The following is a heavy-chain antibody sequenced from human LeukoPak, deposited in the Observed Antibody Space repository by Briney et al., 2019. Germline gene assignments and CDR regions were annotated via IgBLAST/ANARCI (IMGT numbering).Heavy chain of an antibody. CDR1: GGSFIGYY. J-gene: IGHJ4*02. V-gene: IGHV4-34*01. Sequence: SETLSLTCAVYGGSFIGYYWSWIRQPPGKGLEWIGEINHSGSTNYNPSLKSRVTISVDTSKNQFSLKLSSVTAADTAVYYCARQGYSGYDFDYWGQGTLVTVSS. CDR2: INHSGST. CDR3: ARQGYSGYDFDY. D-gene: IGHD5-12*01.